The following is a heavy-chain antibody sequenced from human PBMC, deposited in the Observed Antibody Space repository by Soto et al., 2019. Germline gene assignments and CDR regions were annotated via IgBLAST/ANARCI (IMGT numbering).Heavy chain of an antibody. Sequence: EVRLVESGGGLVQPGGSLTLSCAASGFTFSSYWMTWVRQAPGKGLEWVANINQDGSEKYYMDSMKGRFTISRDNAKNLLLLQLNSLRAEDTAVYYCARDRGRTDLRDTHYYDSSDLDYGMDVWGQGTTVTVSS. V-gene: IGHV3-7*01. J-gene: IGHJ6*02. D-gene: IGHD3-22*01. CDR3: ARDRGRTDLRDTHYYDSSDLDYGMDV. CDR1: GFTFSSYW. CDR2: INQDGSEK.